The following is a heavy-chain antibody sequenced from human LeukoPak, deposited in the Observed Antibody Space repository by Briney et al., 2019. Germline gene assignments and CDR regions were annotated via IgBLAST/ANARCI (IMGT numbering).Heavy chain of an antibody. Sequence: PGGSLRLSCAASGFTFSSYSMNWVRQAPGKGLEWVANIKQDGSEKYYVDSVKGRFTISRDNAKNSLYLQMNSLRAEDTAVYYCARVNLLVLWFGESWERQAWFDPWGQGTLVTVSS. CDR3: ARVNLLVLWFGESWERQAWFDP. D-gene: IGHD3-10*01. CDR2: IKQDGSEK. CDR1: GFTFSSYS. V-gene: IGHV3-7*01. J-gene: IGHJ5*02.